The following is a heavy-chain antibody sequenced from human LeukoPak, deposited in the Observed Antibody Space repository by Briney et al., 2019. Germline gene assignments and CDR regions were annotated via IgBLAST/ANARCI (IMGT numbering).Heavy chain of an antibody. CDR1: EFSVGSNY. CDR3: ATNLIAYYYYMDV. J-gene: IGHJ6*03. Sequence: GGSLRLSCAASEFSVGSNYMTWVRQAPGKGLEWVSVIYSGGSTYYADSVKGRFTISRDNSKNTLYLQMNSLRAEDTAVYYCATNLIAYYYYMDVWGKGTTVTISS. V-gene: IGHV3-66*01. D-gene: IGHD3-22*01. CDR2: IYSGGST.